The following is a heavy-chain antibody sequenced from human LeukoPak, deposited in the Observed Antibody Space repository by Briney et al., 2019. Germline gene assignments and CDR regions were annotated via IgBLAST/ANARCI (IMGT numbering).Heavy chain of an antibody. J-gene: IGHJ5*02. Sequence: ASVKVSCKASGYTFTSYDINWVRQATGQGLEWMGWMNPNSGNTGYAQKFQGRVTITRNTSISTAYMELSSLRSEDTAVYYCARDYGQYNWFDPWGQGTLVTVSS. CDR1: GYTFTSYD. CDR3: ARDYGQYNWFDP. D-gene: IGHD3-16*01. CDR2: MNPNSGNT. V-gene: IGHV1-8*03.